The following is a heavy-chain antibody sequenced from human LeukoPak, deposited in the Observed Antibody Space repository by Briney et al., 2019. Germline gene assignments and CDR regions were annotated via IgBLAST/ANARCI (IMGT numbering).Heavy chain of an antibody. D-gene: IGHD3-10*01. CDR1: GGSFSGYY. CDR3: ARVVRQSRVYYYYMDV. Sequence: NTSETLSLTCAVYGGSFSGYYWSWIRQPPGKGLEWIGEINHSGSTNYNPSLKSRVTISVDTSKNQFSLKLSSVTAADTAVYYCARVVRQSRVYYYYMDVWGKGTTVTVSS. CDR2: INHSGST. V-gene: IGHV4-34*01. J-gene: IGHJ6*03.